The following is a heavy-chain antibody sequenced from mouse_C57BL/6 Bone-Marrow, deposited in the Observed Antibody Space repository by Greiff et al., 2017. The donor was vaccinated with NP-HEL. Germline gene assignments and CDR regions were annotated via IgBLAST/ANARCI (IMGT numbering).Heavy chain of an antibody. CDR3: ARTFITTVVAYWYFDV. D-gene: IGHD1-1*01. Sequence: QVQLKESGAELMKPGASVKLSCKATGYTFTGYWIEWVKQRPGHGLEWIGEILPGSGSTNYNEKFKGKATFTADTSSNTAYMQLSSLTTEDSAIYYCARTFITTVVAYWYFDVWGTGTTVTVSS. CDR1: GYTFTGYW. CDR2: ILPGSGST. J-gene: IGHJ1*03. V-gene: IGHV1-9*01.